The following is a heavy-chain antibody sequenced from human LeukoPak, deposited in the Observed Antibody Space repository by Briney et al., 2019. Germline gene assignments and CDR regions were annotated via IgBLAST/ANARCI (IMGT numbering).Heavy chain of an antibody. J-gene: IGHJ5*01. CDR3: ARMLGTNDCYGWF. CDR2: FHIGGAT. D-gene: IGHD2-21*02. V-gene: IGHV4-4*09. CDR1: GASISSYY. Sequence: SETLSLTCAVSGASISSYYWSWIRQVPGQGLEWIGYFHIGGATDYNPSLKSRVTMSVDTSRNHFSLKLSSLTAADTAVYYCARMLGTNDCYGWF.